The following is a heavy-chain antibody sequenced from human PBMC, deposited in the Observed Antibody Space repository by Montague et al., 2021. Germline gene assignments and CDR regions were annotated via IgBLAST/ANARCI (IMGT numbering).Heavy chain of an antibody. CDR1: GDSINTYS. D-gene: IGHD1-26*01. Sequence: SETLSLTCTVSGDSINTYSWSWIRQPPGKGLEWIGRLSNGGSTNSNPSLKSRVSMSVDTSKNKFSLKLSFVAAADAAVYFCAGDTVGAGAYFYYYDMDVWGRGTTVTVSS. J-gene: IGHJ6*03. V-gene: IGHV4-4*07. CDR2: LSNGGST. CDR3: AGDTVGAGAYFYYYDMDV.